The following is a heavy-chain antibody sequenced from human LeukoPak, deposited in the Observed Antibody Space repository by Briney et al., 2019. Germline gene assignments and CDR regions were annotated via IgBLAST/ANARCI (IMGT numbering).Heavy chain of an antibody. Sequence: SVKLSCKASGGTFSSYAISWVRQAPGQGLEWMGGIIPIFGTANYAQKFQGRVTITTDESTSTAYMELSSLRSEDTAVYYCARGLLEPYYMDVWGKGTTVTVSS. CDR2: IIPIFGTA. J-gene: IGHJ6*03. CDR1: GGTFSSYA. V-gene: IGHV1-69*05. D-gene: IGHD1-1*01. CDR3: ARGLLEPYYMDV.